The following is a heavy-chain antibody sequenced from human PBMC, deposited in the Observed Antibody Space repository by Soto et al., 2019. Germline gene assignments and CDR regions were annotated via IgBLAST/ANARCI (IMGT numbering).Heavy chain of an antibody. J-gene: IGHJ5*02. CDR2: IYWNDDK. Sequence: GLDLEWLALIYWNDDKRYSPSLKSRLTITKDTSKNQVVLTMTNMDPVDTATYYCAHLAAYYDSSGYVLPWFDPWGQGTLVTVSS. V-gene: IGHV2-5*01. CDR3: AHLAAYYDSSGYVLPWFDP. D-gene: IGHD3-22*01.